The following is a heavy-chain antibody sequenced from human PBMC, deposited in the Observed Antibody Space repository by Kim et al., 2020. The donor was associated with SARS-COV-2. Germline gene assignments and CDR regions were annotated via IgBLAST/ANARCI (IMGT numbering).Heavy chain of an antibody. CDR3: ARGGSWYQGAFDI. V-gene: IGHV4-34*01. J-gene: IGHJ3*02. D-gene: IGHD6-13*01. Sequence: CNPSPQSRLTIAVETAQNQFSLQLSSVTAADTAVYYCARGGSWYQGAFDIWGQGTMVTVSS.